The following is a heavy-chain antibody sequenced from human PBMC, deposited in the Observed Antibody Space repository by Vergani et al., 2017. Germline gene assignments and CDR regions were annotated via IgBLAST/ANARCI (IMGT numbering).Heavy chain of an antibody. V-gene: IGHV3-9*01. CDR2: ISGNSNSI. CDR1: GFTFSSHG. Sequence: VQLVESEGGVVQPGRSLTLSCVASGFTFSSHGMHWVRQAPGKGLEWVSGISGNSNSIGYADSVKGRFTMSRDNAKNSLYLQMNSLRAEDTALYYCAKDLGTSSGGGWFDPWGQGTLVTVSS. CDR3: AKDLGTSSGGGWFDP. J-gene: IGHJ5*02. D-gene: IGHD6-6*01.